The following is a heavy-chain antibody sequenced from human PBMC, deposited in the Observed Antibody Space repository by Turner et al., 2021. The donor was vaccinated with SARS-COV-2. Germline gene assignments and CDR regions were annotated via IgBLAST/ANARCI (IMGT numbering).Heavy chain of an antibody. CDR2: IYTSGST. CDR1: GGSISSYY. CDR3: ARDHLITMVRGVTYYYYGMDV. V-gene: IGHV4-4*07. D-gene: IGHD3-10*01. Sequence: QVQLQESGPGLVKPSETLSLTCTVSGGSISSYYWSWIRQPAGKGLEWIGRIYTSGSTNYNPSLKSRVTMSVDTSKNQFSLKLSSVTAADTAVYYCARDHLITMVRGVTYYYYGMDVWGQGTTVTVSS. J-gene: IGHJ6*02.